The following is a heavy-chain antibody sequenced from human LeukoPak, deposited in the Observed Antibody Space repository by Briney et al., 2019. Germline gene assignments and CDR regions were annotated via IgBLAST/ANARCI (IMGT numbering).Heavy chain of an antibody. CDR1: GFTFSNYA. Sequence: GGSLRLSCAASGFTFSNYAMGWVRQAPGKGLEWVSAISGSGDSTYYADSVKGRFTISRDNSKNTLYLQMNSLRAEDTAVYYCAKRHLYGDYIHYYYMDVWGKGTTVTVSS. CDR3: AKRHLYGDYIHYYYMDV. D-gene: IGHD4-17*01. V-gene: IGHV3-23*01. CDR2: ISGSGDST. J-gene: IGHJ6*03.